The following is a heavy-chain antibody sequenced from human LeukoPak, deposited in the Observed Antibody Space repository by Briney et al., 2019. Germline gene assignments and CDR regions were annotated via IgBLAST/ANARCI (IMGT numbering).Heavy chain of an antibody. D-gene: IGHD6-6*01. CDR1: GGTFSSYA. Sequence: GASVKVSCKASGGTFSSYAISWVRQAPGQGLEWMEGIIPIFGTANYAQKFQGRVTITADESTSTAYMELSSLRSEDTAVYYCARPSGRYSSSSTTFDYWGQGTLVTVSS. J-gene: IGHJ4*02. CDR2: IIPIFGTA. V-gene: IGHV1-69*13. CDR3: ARPSGRYSSSSTTFDY.